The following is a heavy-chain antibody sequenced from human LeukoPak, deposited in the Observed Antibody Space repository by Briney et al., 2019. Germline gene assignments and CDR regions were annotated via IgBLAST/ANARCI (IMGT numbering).Heavy chain of an antibody. CDR2: INPKSGDT. CDR1: GYTFSDYY. CDR3: ARGPNTGAFDA. J-gene: IGHJ4*02. V-gene: IGHV1-2*02. D-gene: IGHD7-27*01. Sequence: GASVKVSCKASGYTFSDYYMHWWRQAPGQRLEWLGWINPKSGDTNFAQNFQGRVTMTRDTSISTAYMELSGLTSDDRAVYYCARGPNTGAFDAWGQGTLVTVSS.